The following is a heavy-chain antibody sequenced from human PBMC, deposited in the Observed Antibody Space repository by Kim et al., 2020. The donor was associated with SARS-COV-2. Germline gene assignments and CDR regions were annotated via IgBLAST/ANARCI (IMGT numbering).Heavy chain of an antibody. J-gene: IGHJ4*02. Sequence: YYNPSLKSRVTISVDTSKNQFSLKLSSVTAADTAVYYCARVIVATIRADYWGQGTLVTVSS. V-gene: IGHV4-39*07. D-gene: IGHD5-12*01. CDR3: ARVIVATIRADY.